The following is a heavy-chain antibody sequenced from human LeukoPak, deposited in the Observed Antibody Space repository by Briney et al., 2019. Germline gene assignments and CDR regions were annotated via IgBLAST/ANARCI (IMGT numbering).Heavy chain of an antibody. D-gene: IGHD2-2*01. CDR3: ARRRGVLDCSSTTCYGNWFDP. J-gene: IGHJ5*02. V-gene: IGHV3-21*01. Sequence: KPGGSLRLSCAASGFTFSSYSMNWVRQAPGKGLEWVSSISSTTSYVYYADPVKGRFTISRDNAKNSLYLQMNSLRAEDTAVYYCARRRGVLDCSSTTCYGNWFDPWGQGTLVTVSS. CDR2: ISSTTSYV. CDR1: GFTFSSYS.